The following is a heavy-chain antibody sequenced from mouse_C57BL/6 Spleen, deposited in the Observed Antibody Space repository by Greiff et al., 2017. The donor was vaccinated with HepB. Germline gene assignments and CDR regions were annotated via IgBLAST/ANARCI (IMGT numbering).Heavy chain of an antibody. CDR3: ARSPSYPGNAMDY. D-gene: IGHD2-10*01. Sequence: VKLQESGAELVKPGASVKISCKASGYAFSSYWMNWVKQRPGKGLEWIGQIYPGDGDTNYNGKFKGKATLTADKSSSTAYMQLSSLTSEDSAVYFCARSPSYPGNAMDYWGQGTSVTVSS. CDR2: IYPGDGDT. J-gene: IGHJ4*01. CDR1: GYAFSSYW. V-gene: IGHV1-80*01.